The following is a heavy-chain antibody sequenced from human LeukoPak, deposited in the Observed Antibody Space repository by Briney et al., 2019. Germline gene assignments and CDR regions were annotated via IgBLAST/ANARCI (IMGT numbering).Heavy chain of an antibody. CDR2: INPNSGGI. CDR3: ARRVFSGWGYYFDY. CDR1: GYTFTGYY. D-gene: IGHD6-19*01. J-gene: IGHJ4*02. V-gene: IGHV1-2*02. Sequence: GASVTVSCKASGYTFTGYYIHWVRQAPGQGLEWMGWINPNSGGINYAQKFQGRVTMTRDTSISTAYMELSSLRSDDTAIYYCARRVFSGWGYYFDYWGQGTLVTVSS.